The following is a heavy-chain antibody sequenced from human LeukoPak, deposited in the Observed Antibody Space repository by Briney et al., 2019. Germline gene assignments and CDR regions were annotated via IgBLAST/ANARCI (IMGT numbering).Heavy chain of an antibody. D-gene: IGHD3-9*01. V-gene: IGHV3-48*03. J-gene: IGHJ4*02. Sequence: GGSLRLSCAASGFTFSSYEMNWVRQAPGKGGEGVSYISSSGSTIYYADSVKGRFTISRDNAKNSLYLQMNRLRAEDTAVYYCARYDILTGYRPNFDYWGQGTLVTVSS. CDR1: GFTFSSYE. CDR3: ARYDILTGYRPNFDY. CDR2: ISSSGSTI.